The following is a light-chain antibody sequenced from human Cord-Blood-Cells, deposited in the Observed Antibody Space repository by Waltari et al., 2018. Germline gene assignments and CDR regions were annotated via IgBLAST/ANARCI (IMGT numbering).Light chain of an antibody. CDR1: SSDVGSYNL. J-gene: IGLJ1*01. Sequence: QSDLTQPASVSGSPGQSITISCTGTSSDVGSYNLVSWYQQPPGKAPKLMIYEGSKRPSGVSNRFSGSKSGNTASLTISGLQAEDEADYYCCSYAGSSTYVFGTGTKVTV. V-gene: IGLV2-23*01. CDR2: EGS. CDR3: CSYAGSSTYV.